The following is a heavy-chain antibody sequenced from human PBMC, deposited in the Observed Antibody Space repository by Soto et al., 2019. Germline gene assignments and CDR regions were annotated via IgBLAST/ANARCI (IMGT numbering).Heavy chain of an antibody. CDR1: GYTFINFD. J-gene: IGHJ5*02. V-gene: IGHV1-8*02. Sequence: ASVNLSCKASGYTFINFDISWVRQAAGQGLEWLGWMNPGSGQTGYASKFQGRVAMTRDASTGTSHLELSSLTSDDTAVYYCARMASAGTLNWFDPWGQGTLVSVPS. CDR2: MNPGSGQT. CDR3: ARMASAGTLNWFDP. D-gene: IGHD6-13*01.